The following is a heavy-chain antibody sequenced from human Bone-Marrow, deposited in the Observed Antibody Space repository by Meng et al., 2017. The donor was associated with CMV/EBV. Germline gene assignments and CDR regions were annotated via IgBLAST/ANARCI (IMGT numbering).Heavy chain of an antibody. D-gene: IGHD6-19*01. J-gene: IGHJ4*02. CDR2: INPATSNA. Sequence: QGELVRYGAEVKKPGAAGKVTCKASGYTFPNYAIHWMRQAPGQRLEWMGLINPATSNAKYSQTVQGRVTITRDTSATTAYMELSDLRSEDTAIYYCARGPYSIGWYGLVDYWGQGTLVTVSS. CDR3: ARGPYSIGWYGLVDY. CDR1: GYTFPNYA. V-gene: IGHV1-3*01.